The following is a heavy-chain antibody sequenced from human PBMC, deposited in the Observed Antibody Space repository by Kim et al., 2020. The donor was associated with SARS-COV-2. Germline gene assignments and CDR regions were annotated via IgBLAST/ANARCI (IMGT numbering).Heavy chain of an antibody. CDR2: IKPDGREK. J-gene: IGHJ4*02. V-gene: IGHV3-7*03. CDR1: GFPFSTYW. D-gene: IGHD3-10*01. CDR3: MGSGY. Sequence: GGSLRLSCVASGFPFSTYWMNWVRQAPGKGLEWMADIKPDGREKHYVDSVKGRFTSSRDNAKNSLYLQMNNLRVEDTAVYYCMGSGYWGQGALVTVSS.